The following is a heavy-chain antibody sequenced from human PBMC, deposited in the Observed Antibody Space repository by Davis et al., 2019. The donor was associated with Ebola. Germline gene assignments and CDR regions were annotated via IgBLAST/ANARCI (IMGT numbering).Heavy chain of an antibody. Sequence: GGSLRLSCAASGFTFSSYWMSWVRQAPGKGLEWVANIKQDGSEKYYVDSVKGRFTISRDNAKNSLYLQMNSLRAEDTAVYYCARDGVVVVPAAIVDYYYYGMDVWGQGTTVTVSS. CDR2: IKQDGSEK. D-gene: IGHD2-2*02. CDR1: GFTFSSYW. CDR3: ARDGVVVVPAAIVDYYYYGMDV. V-gene: IGHV3-7*03. J-gene: IGHJ6*02.